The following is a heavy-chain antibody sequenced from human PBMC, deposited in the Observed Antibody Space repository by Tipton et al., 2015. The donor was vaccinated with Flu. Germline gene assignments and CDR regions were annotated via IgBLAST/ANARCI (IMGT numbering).Heavy chain of an antibody. CDR1: GFTVSTSY. Sequence: VQLVQSGGGLIRPGGSLRLSCAVPGFTVSTSYMSWVRQPPGKGLEWVSIVYDDGRTYYADSVEGRFAISRDNSKNILYLQMNSLRADDTAVYFCARDEGVTYPDWGQGTLVTVSS. CDR3: ARDEGVTYPD. J-gene: IGHJ4*02. V-gene: IGHV3-53*01. CDR2: VYDDGRT. D-gene: IGHD1-14*01.